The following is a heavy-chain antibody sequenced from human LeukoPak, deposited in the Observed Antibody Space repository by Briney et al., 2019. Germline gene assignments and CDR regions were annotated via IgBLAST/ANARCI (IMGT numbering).Heavy chain of an antibody. V-gene: IGHV1-24*01. CDR2: FDPEAGET. Sequence: VASVKGSCKVSRDTLTELSIHWVRQAPVERVEWMGGFDPEAGETIYAQKFQGRVTMTEDTSTDTAYMELSSPRSEDTAVYYCATLGTMVRRYFDYWGQGTLVSVSS. CDR1: RDTLTELS. J-gene: IGHJ4*02. D-gene: IGHD3-10*01. CDR3: ATLGTMVRRYFDY.